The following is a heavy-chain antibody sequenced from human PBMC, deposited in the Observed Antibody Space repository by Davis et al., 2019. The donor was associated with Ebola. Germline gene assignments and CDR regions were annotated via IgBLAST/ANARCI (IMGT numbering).Heavy chain of an antibody. CDR2: IWYDGSNK. CDR3: ARENVVVPAAIPYNYGMDV. D-gene: IGHD2-2*02. V-gene: IGHV3-33*08. J-gene: IGHJ6*02. Sequence: PGGSLRLSCAASGFTFSSYGMHWVRQAPGKGLEWVAVIWYDGSNKYYADSVKGRFTISRDNSKNTLYLQMNSLRAEDTAVYYCARENVVVPAAIPYNYGMDVWGQGTTVTVSS. CDR1: GFTFSSYG.